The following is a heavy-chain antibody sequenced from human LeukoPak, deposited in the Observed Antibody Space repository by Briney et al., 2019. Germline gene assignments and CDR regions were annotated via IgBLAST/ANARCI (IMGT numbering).Heavy chain of an antibody. Sequence: PGGSLRLSCAASGFTFSTYSMNWVRQAPGKGLEWVSYIDTGTSTIYYADSVKGRFTISRDNSKNTLYLQMNSLRAEDTAVYYCAKDRELDYWGQGTLVTVSS. CDR2: IDTGTSTI. V-gene: IGHV3-48*01. J-gene: IGHJ4*02. CDR1: GFTFSTYS. CDR3: AKDRELDY. D-gene: IGHD3-10*01.